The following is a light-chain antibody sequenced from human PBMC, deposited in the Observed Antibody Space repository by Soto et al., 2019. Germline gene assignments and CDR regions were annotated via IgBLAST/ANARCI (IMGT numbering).Light chain of an antibody. J-gene: IGKJ2*01. CDR1: ESVINK. CDR2: DAS. CDR3: QQYYNWYT. V-gene: IGKV3-15*01. Sequence: DTVLTPFPAPLSASPGDRATLSCWASESVINKVAWYQHKPGQAPRLLISDASTRATGVPASFSGSGSGTEFTLTISSLQSEDVAVYYCQQYYNWYTCRQGTGLEI.